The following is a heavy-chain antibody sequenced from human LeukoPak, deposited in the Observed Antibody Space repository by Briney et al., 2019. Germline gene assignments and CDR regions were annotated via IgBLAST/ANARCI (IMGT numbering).Heavy chain of an antibody. Sequence: SETLSLTCAVYGGSFSGYYWSWIRQPPGKGLEWIGEINHSGSTYYNPSLKSRVTTSVDTSKNQFSLKLSSVTAADTAVYYCASIRGDVVVVPAAIYYWGQGTLVTVSS. V-gene: IGHV4-34*01. J-gene: IGHJ4*02. CDR1: GGSFSGYY. D-gene: IGHD2-2*02. CDR2: INHSGST. CDR3: ASIRGDVVVVPAAIYY.